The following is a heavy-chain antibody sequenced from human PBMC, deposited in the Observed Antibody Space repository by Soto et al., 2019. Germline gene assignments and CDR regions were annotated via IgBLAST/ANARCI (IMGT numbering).Heavy chain of an antibody. J-gene: IGHJ6*02. CDR1: GGTFSSYT. Sequence: QVQLVQSGAEVKKPGSSVKVSCKASGGTFSSYTISWVRQAPGQGLEWMGRIIPILGIANYAQKFQGRVTITGDKTTSTAYMELSSLRSEDTAVYYCARLRDSDGIDVWGQGTTVTVSS. CDR3: ARLRDSDGIDV. D-gene: IGHD1-26*01. CDR2: IIPILGIA. V-gene: IGHV1-69*02.